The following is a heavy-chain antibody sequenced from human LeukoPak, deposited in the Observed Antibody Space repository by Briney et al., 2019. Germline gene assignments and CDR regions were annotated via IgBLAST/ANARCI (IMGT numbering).Heavy chain of an antibody. CDR3: AGGYCSGRSCSSGSSFVH. D-gene: IGHD2-15*01. V-gene: IGHV4-4*07. CDR1: GGSISSYY. Sequence: SETLSLTCTVSGGSISSYYWSWIRQPPGKGLEWIGRICTSGSTNYNPSPKSRVTMSVDTSKNQFSPKLSSVTAADTAVYYCAGGYCSGRSCSSGSSFVHWGQGTLVTVSS. CDR2: ICTSGST. J-gene: IGHJ5*02.